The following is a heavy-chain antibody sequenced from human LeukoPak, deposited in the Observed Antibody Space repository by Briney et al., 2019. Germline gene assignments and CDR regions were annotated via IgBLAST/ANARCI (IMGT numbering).Heavy chain of an antibody. CDR3: ARVEDDYGDYYYGMDV. Sequence: PGGPLRLSCGASGFTFSSYEMQWVRQARGEVLVWVSYIRHSATTVHDAASVKGRFTISRDNAQNSLYPQMSSLRAEDTAVYYCARVEDDYGDYYYGMDVWGQGTTVTVS. CDR1: GFTFSSYE. J-gene: IGHJ6*02. CDR2: IRHSATTV. D-gene: IGHD4-17*01. V-gene: IGHV3-48*03.